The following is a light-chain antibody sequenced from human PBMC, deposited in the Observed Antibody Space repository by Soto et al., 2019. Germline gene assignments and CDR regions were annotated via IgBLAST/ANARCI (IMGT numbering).Light chain of an antibody. J-gene: IGLJ2*01. CDR3: AAWDDSLSGPVV. CDR2: RNN. CDR1: SSNIGSNT. V-gene: IGLV1-47*01. Sequence: QSVLTQPPSASGTPGQRVTISCSGSSSNIGSNTINWYQQLPGTAPKLLIYRNNQRPSGVPDRFSGSKSGTSASLAISGLRSEDEADYYCAAWDDSLSGPVVFGGGTKLTVL.